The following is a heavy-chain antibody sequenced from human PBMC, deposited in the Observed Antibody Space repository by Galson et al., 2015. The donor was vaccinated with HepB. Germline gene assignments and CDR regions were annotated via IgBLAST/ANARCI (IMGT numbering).Heavy chain of an antibody. CDR1: GFTFSSYS. V-gene: IGHV3-21*01. CDR2: ISSSSSYI. D-gene: IGHD4-17*01. CDR3: ARVDYGDYVPGY. Sequence: SLRLSCAASGFTFSSYSMNWVRQAPGKGLEWVSSISSSSSYIYYADSVKGRFTISRDNAKNSLYLQMNSLRAEDTAVYYCARVDYGDYVPGYLVQGTLVTVSS. J-gene: IGHJ4*02.